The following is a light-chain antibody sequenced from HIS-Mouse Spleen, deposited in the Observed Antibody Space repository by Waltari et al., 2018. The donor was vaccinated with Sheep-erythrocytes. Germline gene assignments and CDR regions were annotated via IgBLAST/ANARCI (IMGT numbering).Light chain of an antibody. CDR3: SSYAGSNNWV. CDR2: EVS. J-gene: IGLJ3*02. CDR1: SSDVGGYNY. Sequence: QSALTQPPSASGSPGQSVTISCTGTSSDVGGYNYASWYQQHPGKAPKPMIYEVSKRPSGVPARFSGSKSGNTASLTVSGLQAEDEADYYCSSYAGSNNWVFGGGTKLTVL. V-gene: IGLV2-8*01.